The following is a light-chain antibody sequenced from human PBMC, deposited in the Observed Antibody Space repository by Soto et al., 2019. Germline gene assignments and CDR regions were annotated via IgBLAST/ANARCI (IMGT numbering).Light chain of an antibody. V-gene: IGLV2-11*01. CDR3: CSYAGTYTVYV. CDR1: SSDVGGYSF. CDR2: DVS. J-gene: IGLJ1*01. Sequence: QSALTQPRSVSGSPGQSVTISCTGTSSDVGGYSFVSWYQQHPGKAPKLIIYDVSQRPSGVPDRFSGSKSGNTASLTISGLQAEDEADYYCCSYAGTYTVYVFGTGTKLTVL.